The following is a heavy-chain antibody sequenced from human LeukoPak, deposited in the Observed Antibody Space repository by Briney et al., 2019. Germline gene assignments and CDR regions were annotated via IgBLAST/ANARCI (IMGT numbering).Heavy chain of an antibody. D-gene: IGHD2-15*01. Sequence: GASVKVSCKASGYTFTSYGISWVRQAPGQGLEWMGWMNPNSGNTGYAQKFQGRVTMTRNTSISTAYMELSSLRSEDTAVYYCARVNVVVVATEDGQYYYYGMDVWGQGTTVTVSS. CDR1: GYTFTSYG. CDR2: MNPNSGNT. J-gene: IGHJ6*02. V-gene: IGHV1-8*02. CDR3: ARVNVVVVATEDGQYYYYGMDV.